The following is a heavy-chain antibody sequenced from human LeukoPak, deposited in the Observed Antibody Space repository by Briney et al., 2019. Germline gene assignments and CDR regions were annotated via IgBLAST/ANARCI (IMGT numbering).Heavy chain of an antibody. Sequence: ASVKVSCKASGYTFTGYYMHWVRQAPGQGLEWMGWVNPNSGGTNYAQKFQGRVTMTRDTSISTAYTELSRLRSDDTAVYYCSCYSCLYYYGMDVWGQGTTVTVSS. J-gene: IGHJ6*02. CDR2: VNPNSGGT. D-gene: IGHD2-15*01. V-gene: IGHV1-2*02. CDR1: GYTFTGYY. CDR3: SCYSCLYYYGMDV.